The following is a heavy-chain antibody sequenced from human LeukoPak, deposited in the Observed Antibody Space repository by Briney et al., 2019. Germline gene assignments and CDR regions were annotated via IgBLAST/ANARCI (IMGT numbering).Heavy chain of an antibody. CDR3: ARGQLWLHDYYYYGMDV. V-gene: IGHV1-18*01. Sequence: ASVKVSCKASGYTFTSYGISWVRQAPGQGLEWMGWISAYNGNTNYAQKLQGRVTMTTDTSTSTAYMELRSLRSDDTAVYYCARGQLWLHDYYYYGMDVWGQGTTVTVSS. D-gene: IGHD5-18*01. CDR1: GYTFTSYG. J-gene: IGHJ6*02. CDR2: ISAYNGNT.